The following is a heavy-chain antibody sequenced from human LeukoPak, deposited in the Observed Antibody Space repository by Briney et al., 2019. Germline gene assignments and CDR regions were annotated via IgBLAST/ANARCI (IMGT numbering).Heavy chain of an antibody. CDR2: VSYRGGT. J-gene: IGHJ4*02. V-gene: IGHV4-39*07. CDR3: ARDSRYCSGGNCHLRFDY. Sequence: SETLSLTCSVSGDSISSSGYYWGWIRQPPGKGLEWIGSVSYRGGTYYNPSLKTRVAISVDTSKNQFSLRLSSVTAADTAVYFCARDSRYCSGGNCHLRFDYWGQGILVTVSS. CDR1: GDSISSSGYY. D-gene: IGHD2-15*01.